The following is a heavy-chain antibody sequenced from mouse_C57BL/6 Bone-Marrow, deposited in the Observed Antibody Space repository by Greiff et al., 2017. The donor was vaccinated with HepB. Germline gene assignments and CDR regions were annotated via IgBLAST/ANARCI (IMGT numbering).Heavy chain of an antibody. V-gene: IGHV7-3*01. CDR2: IRNKANGYTT. Sequence: EVQGVESGGGLVQPGGSLSLSCAASGFTFTDYYMSWVRQPPGKALEWLGFIRNKANGYTTEYSASVKGRFTISRDNSQSNLYLQMNALRAEDSATYYCAREGGGARAMDYWGQGTSVTVSS. J-gene: IGHJ4*01. CDR3: AREGGGARAMDY. CDR1: GFTFTDYY.